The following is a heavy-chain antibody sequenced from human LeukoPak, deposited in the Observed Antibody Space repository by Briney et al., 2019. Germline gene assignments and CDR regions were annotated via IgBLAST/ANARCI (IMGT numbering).Heavy chain of an antibody. CDR2: INPNSGGT. J-gene: IGHJ4*02. V-gene: IGHV1-2*02. Sequence: ASVKVSCKASGYTFTGYYIHWVRQAPGQGLEWMGWINPNSGGTNYAQKFQGRVTMTRDTSISTVYMELSRLISDDTAVYYCARFFTINWNDQFFDFWGQGTLVTVSS. CDR3: ARFFTINWNDQFFDF. CDR1: GYTFTGYY. D-gene: IGHD1-20*01.